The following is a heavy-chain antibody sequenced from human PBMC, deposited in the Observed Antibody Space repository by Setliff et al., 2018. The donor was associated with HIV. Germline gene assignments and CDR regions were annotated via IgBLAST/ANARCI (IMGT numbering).Heavy chain of an antibody. V-gene: IGHV4-39*01. Sequence: SETLSLTCTVSGGSISNSRYYWSWIRQPPGKGLEWIGSIYYSGSTYYNPSLKSRVTISVDTSKNQFSLKLSSVKGRFTISRDNDEKSLFLQMNDLRAEDSGMYYCARDPVAAVVLGFDNWFDPWGQGTLVTVSS. D-gene: IGHD2-21*01. CDR2: IYYSGST. CDR3: DEKSLFLQMNDLRAEDSGMYYCARDPVAAVVLGFDNWFDP. J-gene: IGHJ5*02. CDR1: GGSISNSRYY.